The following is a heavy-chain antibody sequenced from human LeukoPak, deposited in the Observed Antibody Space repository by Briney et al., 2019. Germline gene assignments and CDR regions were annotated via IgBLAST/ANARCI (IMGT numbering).Heavy chain of an antibody. CDR1: GFTFSSYW. Sequence: GGSLRLSCAASGFTFSSYWMSWVRQAPGKGLEWVSAISGSGGSTYYADSVKGRFTISRDNSKNTLYLQMNSLGAEDTAVYYCAKMGIYYDSSGYYSNDYWGQGTLVTVSS. J-gene: IGHJ4*02. CDR3: AKMGIYYDSSGYYSNDY. D-gene: IGHD3-22*01. V-gene: IGHV3-23*01. CDR2: ISGSGGST.